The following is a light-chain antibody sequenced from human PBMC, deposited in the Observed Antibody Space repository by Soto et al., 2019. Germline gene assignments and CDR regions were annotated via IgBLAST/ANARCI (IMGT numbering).Light chain of an antibody. Sequence: QSALAQPPSASGSPVQSVTIACSGTSSDVGGYDSVSWYQHHPGKVPKLIIFDVDKWPSGVPDRFSGFKSGNTASLTVSGLRAEDEADYYCSSYAGSHTFVFRTGTKVTVL. J-gene: IGLJ1*01. CDR3: SSYAGSHTFV. CDR1: SSDVGGYDS. CDR2: DVD. V-gene: IGLV2-8*01.